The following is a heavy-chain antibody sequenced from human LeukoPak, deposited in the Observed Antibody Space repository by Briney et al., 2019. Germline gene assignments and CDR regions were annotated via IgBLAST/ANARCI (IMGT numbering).Heavy chain of an antibody. CDR2: ISGNGGMT. Sequence: GGSLRLSCAASGFTFNNYAMSWVRQAPGKGLEWVSGISGNGGMTYYVDSVRGRFTISRDKSKNTLYLQMNSLRAEDTAIYYCAKAVEYSSSGIDNWGQGTLVTVSS. D-gene: IGHD6-6*01. CDR1: GFTFNNYA. V-gene: IGHV3-23*01. CDR3: AKAVEYSSSGIDN. J-gene: IGHJ4*02.